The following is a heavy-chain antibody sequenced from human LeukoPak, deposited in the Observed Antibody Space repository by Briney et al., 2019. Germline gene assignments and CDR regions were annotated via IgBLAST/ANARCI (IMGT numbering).Heavy chain of an antibody. CDR3: ARGGYYDFWSGYRSDSFDI. J-gene: IGHJ3*02. CDR1: GYTFTSYG. Sequence: GASVKVSCKASGYTFTSYGISWVRQATGQGLEWMGWMNPNSGNTDYAQKFQGRVTMTRNTSISTAYMELSSLKSEDTAVYYCARGGYYDFWSGYRSDSFDIWGQGTMVTVSS. V-gene: IGHV1-8*02. D-gene: IGHD3-3*01. CDR2: MNPNSGNT.